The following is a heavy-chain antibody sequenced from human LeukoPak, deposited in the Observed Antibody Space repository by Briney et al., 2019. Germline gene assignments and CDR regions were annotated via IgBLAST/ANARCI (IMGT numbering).Heavy chain of an antibody. CDR3: ATPREFVYDSSGYYLDY. J-gene: IGHJ4*02. Sequence: HGASVKVSCKVSGYTLTELSMHWVRQAPGKGLEWMGGFDPEDGETIYAQKFQGRVTMTEDTSTDTAYMELSSLRSEDTAVYYCATPREFVYDSSGYYLDYWGQGTLVTVSS. CDR2: FDPEDGET. V-gene: IGHV1-24*01. CDR1: GYTLTELS. D-gene: IGHD3-22*01.